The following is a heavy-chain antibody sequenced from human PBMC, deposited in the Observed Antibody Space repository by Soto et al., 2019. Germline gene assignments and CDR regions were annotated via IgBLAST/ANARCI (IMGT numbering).Heavy chain of an antibody. CDR2: ILSKAGNYAT. D-gene: IGHD3-16*01. CDR3: IGGGSPYYYAY. V-gene: IGHV3-73*01. CDR1: GFIFSGSA. Sequence: EVQLVESGGGLVQPGGSLKLSCAASGFIFSGSAVHWVRQASGKGLEWVGRILSKAGNYATAYPASMKGRFTISRDDSENTAFLKINSLKPGETAVFFFIGGGSPYYYAYGGRGTLAAVPP. J-gene: IGHJ4*02.